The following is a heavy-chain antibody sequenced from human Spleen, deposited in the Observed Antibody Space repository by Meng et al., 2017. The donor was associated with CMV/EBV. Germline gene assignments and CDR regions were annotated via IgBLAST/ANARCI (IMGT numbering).Heavy chain of an antibody. Sequence: ASVKVSCKASGYTFTAHYFHWVRQAPGQGLEWMGWMNPNTSNTVYSQKFQGRVTITRNTPISTAYMELSNLRSEDTAVYFCARDTVTTGMDVWGQGTTVTVSS. J-gene: IGHJ6*02. CDR1: GYTFTAHY. D-gene: IGHD4-17*01. CDR2: MNPNTSNT. V-gene: IGHV1-8*03. CDR3: ARDTVTTGMDV.